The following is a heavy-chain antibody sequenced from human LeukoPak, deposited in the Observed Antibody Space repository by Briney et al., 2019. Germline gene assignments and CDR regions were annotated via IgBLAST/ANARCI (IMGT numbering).Heavy chain of an antibody. Sequence: SETLSLTCAVYGGSFSGYYWSWIRQPPGKGLEWIGEINHSGSTNYNPSLKSRVTISVDTSKNQFSLKLSSVTAADTAVYYCARGPLLDYWGQGTLDTVSS. V-gene: IGHV4-34*01. J-gene: IGHJ4*02. CDR1: GGSFSGYY. CDR3: ARGPLLDY. CDR2: INHSGST.